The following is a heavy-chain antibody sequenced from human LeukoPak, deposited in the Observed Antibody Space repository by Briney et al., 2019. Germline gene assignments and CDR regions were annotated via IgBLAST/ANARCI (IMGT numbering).Heavy chain of an antibody. CDR2: ISGSGGST. D-gene: IGHD3-9*01. CDR3: AKLTILKGWFDP. CDR1: GFTFSAYA. Sequence: PGESLRLSCEGSGFTFSAYAMSWVRQAPGKGLEWVSTISGSGGSTYYAGSVKGRFSIFRDNSKNTLYLQMNSLRAEDTAVYYCAKLTILKGWFDPWGQGTLVTVSS. V-gene: IGHV3-23*01. J-gene: IGHJ5*02.